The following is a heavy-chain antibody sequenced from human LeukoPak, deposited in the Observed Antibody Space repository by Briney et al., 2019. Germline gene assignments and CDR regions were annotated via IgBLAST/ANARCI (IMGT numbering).Heavy chain of an antibody. Sequence: ASVKVSCKASGYSFSGHGITWVRQAPGQGLEWMGIINPSGGSTSYAQKFQGRVTMTRDTSTSTVYMELSSLRSEDTAVYYCASGRPPYDFWSGYLFWGQGTLVTVSS. D-gene: IGHD3-3*01. CDR3: ASGRPPYDFWSGYLF. CDR2: INPSGGST. J-gene: IGHJ4*02. V-gene: IGHV1-46*01. CDR1: GYSFSGHG.